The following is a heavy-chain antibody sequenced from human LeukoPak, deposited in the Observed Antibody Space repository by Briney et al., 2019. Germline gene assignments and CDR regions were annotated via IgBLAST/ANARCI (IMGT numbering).Heavy chain of an antibody. J-gene: IGHJ3*02. CDR1: GGSISSGGYS. D-gene: IGHD3-22*01. Sequence: SPSETLSLTCAVSGGSISSGGYSWSWIRQPPGKGLEWIGYIYHSGSTYYNPSLKSRVTISVDTSKNQFSLKLSSVTAADTAVYYCARWERNSESGYYYDEHAFDIWGQGTMVTVSS. CDR3: ARWERNSESGYYYDEHAFDI. V-gene: IGHV4-30-2*01. CDR2: IYHSGST.